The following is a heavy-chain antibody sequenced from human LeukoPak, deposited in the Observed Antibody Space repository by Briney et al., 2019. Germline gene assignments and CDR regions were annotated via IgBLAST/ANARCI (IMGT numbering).Heavy chain of an antibody. Sequence: GGSLRLSCAASGFTFSSYSMNWVRQAPGKGLEWVANMNQDGSEKYYVDSVKGRFTISRDNAKNSLYLQMNSLKTEDTAVYYCTTDPRSGWYKGYWGRGTLVTVSS. J-gene: IGHJ4*02. CDR2: MNQDGSEK. V-gene: IGHV3-7*03. D-gene: IGHD6-19*01. CDR1: GFTFSSYS. CDR3: TTDPRSGWYKGY.